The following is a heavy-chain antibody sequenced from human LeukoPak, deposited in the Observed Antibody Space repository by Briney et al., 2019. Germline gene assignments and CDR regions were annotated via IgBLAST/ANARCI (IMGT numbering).Heavy chain of an antibody. D-gene: IGHD5-24*01. J-gene: IGHJ4*02. V-gene: IGHV3-23*01. Sequence: GGSLRLSCAASGFTFSGYAMGWLRQAPGKGLEWVSWVSSGGGLYYADSVKGRFTISRDNSKNTVSLQINSLRPEDTAIYYCARESATLWGQGTLVTVSS. CDR3: ARESATL. CDR2: VSSGGGL. CDR1: GFTFSGYA.